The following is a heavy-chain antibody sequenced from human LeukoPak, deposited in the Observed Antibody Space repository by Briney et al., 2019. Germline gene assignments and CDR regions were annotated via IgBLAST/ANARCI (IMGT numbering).Heavy chain of an antibody. D-gene: IGHD2-2*02. CDR1: GFTFSSYE. J-gene: IGHJ4*02. Sequence: TGGSLRLSCAASGFTFSSYEMNWVRQAPGKGLEWVSYISSSGSTIYYADSVKGRFTISRDNSKNTLYLQMNSLRAEDTAVYYCAKLRDIVVVPAAIANWGQGTLVTVSS. V-gene: IGHV3-48*03. CDR2: ISSSGSTI. CDR3: AKLRDIVVVPAAIAN.